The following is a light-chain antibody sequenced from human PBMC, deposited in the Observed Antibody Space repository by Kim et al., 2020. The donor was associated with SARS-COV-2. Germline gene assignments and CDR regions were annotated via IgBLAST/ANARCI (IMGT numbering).Light chain of an antibody. J-gene: IGKJ2*01. CDR2: AAS. Sequence: LVPGGKATTPCSTSRRVVVSNLAWYQQKPGQAPRLLINAASNRATGIPDRFSGSGSGTDFTLTISRLQPEDVAVYWCQQYSASPFTFGQGTKLEI. V-gene: IGKV3-20*01. CDR3: QQYSASPFT. CDR1: RRVVVSN.